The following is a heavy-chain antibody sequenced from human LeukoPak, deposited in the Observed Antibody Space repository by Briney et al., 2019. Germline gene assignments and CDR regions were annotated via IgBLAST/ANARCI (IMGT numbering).Heavy chain of an antibody. V-gene: IGHV1-8*02. CDR3: ARGSGWYRS. Sequence: ASVKVSCKASGGTFSSYAISWVRQATGQGLEWMGWMNPNSGNTGYAQKFQGRVTMTRNTSISTAYMELSSLRSEDTAVYYCARGSGWYRSWGQGTLVTVSS. CDR1: GGTFSSYA. J-gene: IGHJ4*02. CDR2: MNPNSGNT. D-gene: IGHD6-19*01.